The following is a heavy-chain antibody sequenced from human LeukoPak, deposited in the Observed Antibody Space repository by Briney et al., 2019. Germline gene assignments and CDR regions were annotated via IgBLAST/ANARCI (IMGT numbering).Heavy chain of an antibody. J-gene: IGHJ3*02. D-gene: IGHD1-1*01. CDR2: ISAYNGNT. CDR3: ARDDDPGPANDAFDI. Sequence: ASVKVSCKASGYTFTSYGISWVRQAPGQVLEWMGWISAYNGNTNYAQKLQGRVTMTTDTSTSTAYMELRSLRSDDTAVYYCARDDDPGPANDAFDIWGQGTMVTVSS. V-gene: IGHV1-18*01. CDR1: GYTFTSYG.